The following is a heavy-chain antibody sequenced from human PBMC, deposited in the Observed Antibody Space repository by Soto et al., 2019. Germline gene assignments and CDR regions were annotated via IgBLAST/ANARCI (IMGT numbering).Heavy chain of an antibody. CDR3: ARARSSEIAGYGSASLLSSAFDY. J-gene: IGHJ4*02. V-gene: IGHV4-28*01. CDR1: GYSISSSNW. Sequence: SETLFLTFAVSGYSISSSNWWGWIRQPPGKGLEWIVYVYYGECNSYNPSHKSLVTNSEDTSTNQFTLKLSAVTAVYTAVYYCARARSSEIAGYGSASLLSSAFDYWGQGNLVTVSS. CDR2: VYYGECN. D-gene: IGHD3-10*01.